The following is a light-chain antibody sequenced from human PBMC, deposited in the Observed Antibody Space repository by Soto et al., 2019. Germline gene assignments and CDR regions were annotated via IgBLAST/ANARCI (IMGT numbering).Light chain of an antibody. V-gene: IGKV1-33*01. CDR1: QDITNY. CDR3: QQYEDIPPT. CDR2: DAS. Sequence: DIQMTQSPSSLTASVEDSVTITCQASQDITNYLNWYQHKPGKAPKLLIYDASNLEPGVPSRFSGRGSGRDFTFTISSLQPEDTATYYCQQYEDIPPTFGQGTRLDIK. J-gene: IGKJ5*01.